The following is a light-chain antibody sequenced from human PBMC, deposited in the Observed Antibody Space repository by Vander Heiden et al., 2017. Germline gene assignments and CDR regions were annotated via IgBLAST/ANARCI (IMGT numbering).Light chain of an antibody. CDR2: WAS. CDR1: QSVLSSSNNRNY. Sequence: DIVMTQSPDSLPVSLGERVTIDCKSSQSVLSSSNNRNYLAWYQQKAGQPPNLLIYWASTRESGVPDRFSGSGSGADFTLTISSLQAEDVAVYFCQQYYTTPYTFGQGTKLEI. V-gene: IGKV4-1*01. J-gene: IGKJ2*01. CDR3: QQYYTTPYT.